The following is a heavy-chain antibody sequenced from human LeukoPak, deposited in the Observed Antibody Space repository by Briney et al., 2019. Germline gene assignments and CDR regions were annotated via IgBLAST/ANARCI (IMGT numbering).Heavy chain of an antibody. CDR2: IYHGGST. V-gene: IGHV4-4*02. CDR1: GGSISNNNW. CDR3: ARDRSSSWYSMGAFDI. D-gene: IGHD6-13*01. Sequence: PSETLSLTCAVSGGSISNNNWWSWVRQPPGKGLEWIGEIYHGGSTNYNPSLKSRVTISVDKSKNQFSLKLSSVTAADTAVYYCARDRSSSWYSMGAFDIWGQGTMVTVSS. J-gene: IGHJ3*02.